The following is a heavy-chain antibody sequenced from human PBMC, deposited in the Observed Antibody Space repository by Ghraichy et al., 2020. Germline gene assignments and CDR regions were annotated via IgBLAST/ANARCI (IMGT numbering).Heavy chain of an antibody. CDR3: AGDYVDY. CDR1: GGSFSGYY. V-gene: IGHV4-34*01. CDR2: INHSGST. J-gene: IGHJ4*02. Sequence: SETLSLTCAVYGGSFSGYYWSWIRQPPGKGLEWIGEINHSGSTNYNPSLKSRVTISVDTSKNQFSLKLSSVTAADTAVYYCAGDYVDYWGQGTLVTVSS.